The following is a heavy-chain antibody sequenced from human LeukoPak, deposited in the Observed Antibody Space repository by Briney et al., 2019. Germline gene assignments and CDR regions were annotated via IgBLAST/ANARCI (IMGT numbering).Heavy chain of an antibody. CDR3: ARDFHCSSTSCYGLGWFDP. J-gene: IGHJ5*02. Sequence: GGSLRLSCAASGFAFSDFWMSWVRQAPGKGLEWVANIRHDGNAKNYVPSVRGRFTISRDNAKNSLYLQMNSLTVEDTAVYYCARDFHCSSTSCYGLGWFDPWGQGTLVTVSS. D-gene: IGHD2-2*01. CDR1: GFAFSDFW. CDR2: IRHDGNAK. V-gene: IGHV3-7*01.